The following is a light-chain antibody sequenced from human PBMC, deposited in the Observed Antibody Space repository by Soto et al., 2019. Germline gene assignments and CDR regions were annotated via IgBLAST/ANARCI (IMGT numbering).Light chain of an antibody. CDR1: SSDVGGYNY. Sequence: QSALTQPASVSGSPGQSITISCTGTSSDVGGYNYVSWYQQHPGKAPKLMIYDVSNRPSGVSNRFSGSKSGNTASLTISGVQAEDEADYYCSSYTGSSTPLVFGGGTKLTVL. V-gene: IGLV2-14*01. CDR2: DVS. CDR3: SSYTGSSTPLV. J-gene: IGLJ2*01.